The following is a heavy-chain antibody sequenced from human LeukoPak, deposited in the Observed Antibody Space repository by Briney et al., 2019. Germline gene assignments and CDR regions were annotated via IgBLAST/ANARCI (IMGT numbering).Heavy chain of an antibody. Sequence: PSETLSLTCAVYGGSFSGYYWSWIRQPPGKGLEWIGEINHSGSTNYNPSLKSRVTISVDTSKTQFSLKLSSVTAADTAIYYCARSSFSKTYYMDVWGKGTTVTVSS. J-gene: IGHJ6*03. CDR3: ARSSFSKTYYMDV. CDR2: INHSGST. V-gene: IGHV4-34*01. D-gene: IGHD2-2*01. CDR1: GGSFSGYY.